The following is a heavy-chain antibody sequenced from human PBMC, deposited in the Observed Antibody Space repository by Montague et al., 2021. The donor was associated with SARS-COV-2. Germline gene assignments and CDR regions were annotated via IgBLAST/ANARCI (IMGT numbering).Heavy chain of an antibody. Sequence: TNYNPSLTSRVTMSVDTSKNQFSLKVNSVTAADTAVYYCARHYSATLPAVYWGQGTLVTVSS. J-gene: IGHJ4*02. V-gene: IGHV4-59*08. D-gene: IGHD2-15*01. CDR2: T. CDR3: ARHYSATLPAVY.